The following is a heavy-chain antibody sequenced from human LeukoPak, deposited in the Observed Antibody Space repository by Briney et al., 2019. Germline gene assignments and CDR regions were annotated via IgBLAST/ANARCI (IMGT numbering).Heavy chain of an antibody. CDR1: GYTFTSYY. V-gene: IGHV1-46*01. CDR3: ARATEAGSWNYYGMDV. J-gene: IGHJ6*02. D-gene: IGHD2-15*01. Sequence: ASVKVSCKASGYTFTSYYVHWVRQAPGQGLEWMGIINPSGGSTSYAQKFQGRVTMTRDTSTSTVYMELSSLRSEDTAVYYCARATEAGSWNYYGMDVWGQGTTVTVSS. CDR2: INPSGGST.